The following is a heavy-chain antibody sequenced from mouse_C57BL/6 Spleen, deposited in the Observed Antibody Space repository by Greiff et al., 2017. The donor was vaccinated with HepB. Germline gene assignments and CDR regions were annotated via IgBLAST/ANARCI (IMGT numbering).Heavy chain of an antibody. CDR1: GFTFSDYG. J-gene: IGHJ1*03. Sequence: EVQLVESGGGLVKPGGSLKLSCAASGFTFSDYGMHWVRQAPEKGLEWVAYISSGSSTIYYADTVKGRFTISRDNAKNTLFLQMTSLRSEDTAMYYCARAHYGSSYEYFDVWGTGTTVTVSS. CDR3: ARAHYGSSYEYFDV. D-gene: IGHD1-1*01. V-gene: IGHV5-17*01. CDR2: ISSGSSTI.